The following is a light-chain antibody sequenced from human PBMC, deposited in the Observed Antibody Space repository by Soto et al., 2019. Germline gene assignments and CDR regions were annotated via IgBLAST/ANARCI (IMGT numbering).Light chain of an antibody. J-gene: IGLJ2*01. CDR1: NSNIGRND. V-gene: IGLV1-44*01. CDR2: SND. Sequence: QSALAQPPSASGTPGQRVTISCSGSNSNIGRNDVTWYQQVPGTAPQCLIYSNDQRPSGVPDRISGSRSGTSASLAISGLQSGDEAEYYCAAWDDTLRARVVGGGTKVTV. CDR3: AAWDDTLRARV.